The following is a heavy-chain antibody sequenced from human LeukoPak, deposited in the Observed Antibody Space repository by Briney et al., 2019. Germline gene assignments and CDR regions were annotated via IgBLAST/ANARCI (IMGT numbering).Heavy chain of an antibody. D-gene: IGHD5-18*01. V-gene: IGHV1-69*02. CDR2: IIPILGIA. CDR3: ARVDVDTAMVTRRYYYYGMDV. CDR1: GGTFSSYT. J-gene: IGHJ6*02. Sequence: GASVKVSCKASGGTFSSYTISWVRQAPGQGLEWMGRIIPILGIANYAQKFQGRVTITADKPTSTAYMELSSLRSEDTAVYYCARVDVDTAMVTRRYYYYGMDVWGQGTTVTVSS.